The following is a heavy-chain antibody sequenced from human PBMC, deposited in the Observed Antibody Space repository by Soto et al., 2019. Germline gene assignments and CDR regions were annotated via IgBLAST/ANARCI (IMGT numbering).Heavy chain of an antibody. CDR3: ARDRDVVVPAAPAGWSVSFDP. V-gene: IGHV1-69*06. D-gene: IGHD2-2*01. J-gene: IGHJ5*02. CDR1: GGTFSSYA. Sequence: GASVKVSCKASGGTFSSYAISWVRQAPGQGLEWMGGIIPIFGTANYAQKFQGRVTITADKSTSTAYMELSSLRSEDTAVYYCARDRDVVVPAAPAGWSVSFDPWGQGTLVTVSS. CDR2: IIPIFGTA.